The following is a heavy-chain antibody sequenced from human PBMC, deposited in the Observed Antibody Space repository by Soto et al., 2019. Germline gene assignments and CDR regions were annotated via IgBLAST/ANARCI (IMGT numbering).Heavy chain of an antibody. Sequence: PGGSLRLSCVVSGFTFSTSWMTWVRQAPGKGLEWVANIKHDGSHKYYADSVRGRFTISRDNAENSLYLHMNSLRAEDTAVYYCARDRSWAVVAAFDIWGQGTMVTVPS. V-gene: IGHV3-7*01. CDR2: IKHDGSHK. J-gene: IGHJ3*02. CDR3: ARDRSWAVVAAFDI. CDR1: GFTFSTSW. D-gene: IGHD2-15*01.